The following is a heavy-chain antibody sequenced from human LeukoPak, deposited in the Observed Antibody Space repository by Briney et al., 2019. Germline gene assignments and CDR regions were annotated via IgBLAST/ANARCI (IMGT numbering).Heavy chain of an antibody. CDR3: AAVILLYLGELSNWFDP. CDR2: IVVGSGNT. J-gene: IGHJ5*02. V-gene: IGHV1-58*02. D-gene: IGHD3-10*01. CDR1: GFTLTSSA. Sequence: SVKVSCKASGFTLTSSAMQWVRQARGQRLEWIGWIVVGSGNTNYAQKFQERVTITRDMSTSTAYMELSSLRSEDTAVYYCAAVILLYLGELSNWFDPWGQGTLVTVSS.